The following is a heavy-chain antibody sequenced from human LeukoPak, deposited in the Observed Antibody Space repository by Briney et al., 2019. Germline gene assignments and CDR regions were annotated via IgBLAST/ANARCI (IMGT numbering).Heavy chain of an antibody. CDR1: GFTSSSYG. J-gene: IGHJ4*02. V-gene: IGHV3-30*02. Sequence: PGGSLRLSCAASGFTSSSYGMHWVRQAPGKGLEWVAFIRYDGSNKYYADSVKGRFTISRDNSKNTLYLQMNSLRAEDTAVYYCAREDYYGSGSYASTYFDYWGQGTLVTVSS. CDR3: AREDYYGSGSYASTYFDY. D-gene: IGHD3-10*01. CDR2: IRYDGSNK.